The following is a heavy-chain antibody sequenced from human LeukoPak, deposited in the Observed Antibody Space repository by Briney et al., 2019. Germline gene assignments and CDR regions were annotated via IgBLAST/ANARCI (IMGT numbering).Heavy chain of an antibody. D-gene: IGHD3-9*01. J-gene: IGHJ6*02. V-gene: IGHV4-34*01. CDR2: INHSGSI. Sequence: PSETLSLTCAVYGGSFSGYDWSWIRQPPGQGLEWIGEINHSGSINYNPSLKSRVTISVDTSKNQFSLKLSSVTAADTAVYYCARHHDILTGYSNYGMDVWGQGTTVTVSS. CDR3: ARHHDILTGYSNYGMDV. CDR1: GGSFSGYD.